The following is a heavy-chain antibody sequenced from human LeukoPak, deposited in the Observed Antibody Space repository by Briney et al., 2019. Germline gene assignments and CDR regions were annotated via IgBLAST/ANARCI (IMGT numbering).Heavy chain of an antibody. J-gene: IGHJ4*02. CDR3: AKDRDYGDPDY. CDR1: GFTFSSYA. V-gene: IGHV3-23*01. Sequence: GGSLRLSCAASGFTFSSYAMSWVRQAPAKGLEWVSTITGSGDSTYHADSVRGRFTISRDSSKDTLYLQMNSLTAEDTAVYYCAKDRDYGDPDYWGQGTLVTVSS. D-gene: IGHD4-17*01. CDR2: ITGSGDST.